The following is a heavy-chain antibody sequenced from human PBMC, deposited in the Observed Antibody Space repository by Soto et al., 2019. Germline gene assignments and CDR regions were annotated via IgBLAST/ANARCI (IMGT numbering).Heavy chain of an antibody. J-gene: IGHJ4*02. V-gene: IGHV4-59*01. Sequence: ATLSLTCTVSGDSINGYYWSWIRQSPGKGLQWIGYVYYTGSTNYNPSLRGRVTISVDMSQNQFSLQLSSVTAADTAVYFCAKYRRTDAEGYTFDYWGQGALVTVSS. D-gene: IGHD2-15*01. CDR3: AKYRRTDAEGYTFDY. CDR1: GDSINGYY. CDR2: VYYTGST.